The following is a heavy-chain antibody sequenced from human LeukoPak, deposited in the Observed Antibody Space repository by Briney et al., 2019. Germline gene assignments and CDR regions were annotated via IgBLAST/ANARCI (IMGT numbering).Heavy chain of an antibody. CDR1: GGSISSGDYY. Sequence: PSETLSLTCTVSGGSISSGDYYWSWIRQPPGKGLEWIGYIYYSGSTYYNPSLKSRVTISVDTSKNQFSLKLSSVTAADTAVYYCARAMEEMATLVAFDIWGQGTMVTVSS. CDR3: ARAMEEMATLVAFDI. J-gene: IGHJ3*02. V-gene: IGHV4-30-4*01. CDR2: IYYSGST. D-gene: IGHD5-24*01.